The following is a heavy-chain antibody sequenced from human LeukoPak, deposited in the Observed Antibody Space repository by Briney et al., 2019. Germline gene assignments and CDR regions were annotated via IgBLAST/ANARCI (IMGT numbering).Heavy chain of an antibody. CDR3: AKDPHQRIAVAGYFDY. V-gene: IGHV3-33*06. D-gene: IGHD6-19*01. J-gene: IGHJ4*02. Sequence: GGSLGLSCAASGFTFSSYGMHWVRQAPGKGLEWVAVIWYDGSNKNYADSVKARFTISRDNSKNTLYLQMNSLRVEDTAVYYCAKDPHQRIAVAGYFDYWGQGTLVTVSS. CDR2: IWYDGSNK. CDR1: GFTFSSYG.